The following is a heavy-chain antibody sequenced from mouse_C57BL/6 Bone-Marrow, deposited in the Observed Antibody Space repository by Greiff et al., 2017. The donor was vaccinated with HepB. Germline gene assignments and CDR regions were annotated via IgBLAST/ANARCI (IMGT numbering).Heavy chain of an antibody. D-gene: IGHD1-1*01. J-gene: IGHJ3*01. V-gene: IGHV6-3*01. CDR2: IRLKSDNYAT. Sequence: DVKLVESGGGLVQPGGSMKLSCVASGFTFSNYWMNWVRQSPEKGLEWVAQIRLKSDNYATHYAESVKGRFTISRDDSKSSVYLQMNNLRAEDTGIYYCADYYGSSYDAYWGQGTLVTVSA. CDR1: GFTFSNYW. CDR3: ADYYGSSYDAY.